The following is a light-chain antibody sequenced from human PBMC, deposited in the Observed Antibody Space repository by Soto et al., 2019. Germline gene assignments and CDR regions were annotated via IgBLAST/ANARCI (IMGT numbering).Light chain of an antibody. CDR3: LQRSNWPLT. CDR2: DAS. J-gene: IGKJ4*01. Sequence: EIVLTQSPATLSLSPGERATLSCRASQSVGSSLGWYQQKPGQAPRLLIYDASNRATGIPARFSGSGSGTGFTLTISSLEPEDCAVYYCLQRSNWPLTFGGGTKVEI. V-gene: IGKV3-11*01. CDR1: QSVGSS.